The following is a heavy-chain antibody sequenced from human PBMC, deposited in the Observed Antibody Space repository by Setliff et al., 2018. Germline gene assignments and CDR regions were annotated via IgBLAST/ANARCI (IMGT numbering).Heavy chain of an antibody. D-gene: IGHD3-10*01. V-gene: IGHV4-39*01. Sequence: SETLSLTCTVSGGSISTSSHHWVWIRQSPGKGLEWIGTIYSSGTTYYNLSLKSRVTISLDTSKSQFSLNLGSATAADTAVYYCTRRPRGRAAFDIWGQGTMVTVSS. J-gene: IGHJ3*02. CDR2: IYSSGTT. CDR3: TRRPRGRAAFDI. CDR1: GGSISTSSHH.